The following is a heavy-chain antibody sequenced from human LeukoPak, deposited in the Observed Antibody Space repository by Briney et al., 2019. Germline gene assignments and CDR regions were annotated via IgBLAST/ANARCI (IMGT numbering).Heavy chain of an antibody. CDR3: ARDRRSSVWYVSN. Sequence: ASMKVSCKASGYTFTDYYMHWVRQAPGQGLEWMGWINPSSGGTKYAQKFQGRVTMTTGTSITTAYMELSGLKPDDTAVYYCARDRRSSVWYVSNWGQGTLVTVSS. J-gene: IGHJ4*02. D-gene: IGHD6-13*01. CDR2: INPSSGGT. CDR1: GYTFTDYY. V-gene: IGHV1-2*02.